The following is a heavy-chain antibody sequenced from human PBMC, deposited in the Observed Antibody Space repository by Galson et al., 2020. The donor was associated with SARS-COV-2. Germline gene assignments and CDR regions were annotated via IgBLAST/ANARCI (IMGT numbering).Heavy chain of an antibody. J-gene: IGHJ4*02. CDR3: ARDHGGFQRSYSGSGTFYTRGGLDD. CDR1: GYAFTAYY. CDR2: INPNSGDA. Sequence: GESLKISCKASGYAFTAYYLHWVRQAPGQGLEWMGRINPNSGDASYAQKFQGRVTMTRDTSVSTVYMVLSRLRSDDTAVYYCARDHGGFQRSYSGSGTFYTRGGLDDWGRGTLVTVSS. D-gene: IGHD3-10*01. V-gene: IGHV1-2*06.